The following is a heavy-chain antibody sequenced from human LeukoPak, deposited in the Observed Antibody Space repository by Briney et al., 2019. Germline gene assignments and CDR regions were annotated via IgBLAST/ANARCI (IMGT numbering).Heavy chain of an antibody. V-gene: IGHV4-59*12. J-gene: IGHJ4*02. CDR2: IYYSGST. Sequence: SETLSLTCTVSGGSISSYYWSWIRQPPGKGLEWIGYIYYSGSTNYNPSLKSRVTISVETSKNQFSLKLSSVTAADTAVYYCGRNGPRSGYDLGHFDYLGQGTLVTASS. CDR3: GRNGPRSGYDLGHFDY. CDR1: GGSISSYY. D-gene: IGHD5-12*01.